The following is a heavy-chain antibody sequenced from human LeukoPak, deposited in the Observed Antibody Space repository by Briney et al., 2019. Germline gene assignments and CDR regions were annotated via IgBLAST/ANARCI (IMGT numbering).Heavy chain of an antibody. V-gene: IGHV3-23*01. CDR1: GFTVSSYA. J-gene: IGHJ4*02. Sequence: GGSLRLSCAASGFTVSSYAMSWVRQAPGKGLEWVSAISGSGGSTYYADSVKGRFTISRDNSKNTLYLQMNSLRAEDTAVYYCAKAPVFYGDYEGYFDYWGQGTLVTVSS. D-gene: IGHD4-17*01. CDR2: ISGSGGST. CDR3: AKAPVFYGDYEGYFDY.